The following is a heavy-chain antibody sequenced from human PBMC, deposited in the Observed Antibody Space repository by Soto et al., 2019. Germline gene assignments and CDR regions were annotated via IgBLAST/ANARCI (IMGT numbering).Heavy chain of an antibody. V-gene: IGHV3-30-3*01. CDR1: GFTFSRHT. CDR2: ISDDGSNT. D-gene: IGHD3-3*01. J-gene: IGHJ4*02. CDR3: AREVYYDVWSGFNTHPYYFDD. Sequence: QVQLVESGGGFVQPGRSLRLSCAASGFTFSRHTMHWVRQAPGKGREWVEAISDDGSNTYYADSVKGRFTISRDNSKNTLYRQMNSLSSADTAVHHCAREVYYDVWSGFNTHPYYFDDWGQGTLVTVSS.